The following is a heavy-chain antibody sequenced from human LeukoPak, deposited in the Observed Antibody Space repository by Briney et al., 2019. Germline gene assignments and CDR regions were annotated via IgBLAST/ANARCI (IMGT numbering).Heavy chain of an antibody. CDR3: ARGRGRGTKPYYYYYGMDV. Sequence: SETLSLTCAVYGGSFSGYYWSWIRQPPGKGLEWIGEINHSGSANYNPSLKSRVTISVDTSKNQFSLKLSSVTAADTAVYHCARGRGRGTKPYYYYYGMDVWGQGTTVTVSS. CDR2: INHSGSA. V-gene: IGHV4-34*01. D-gene: IGHD1-7*01. CDR1: GGSFSGYY. J-gene: IGHJ6*02.